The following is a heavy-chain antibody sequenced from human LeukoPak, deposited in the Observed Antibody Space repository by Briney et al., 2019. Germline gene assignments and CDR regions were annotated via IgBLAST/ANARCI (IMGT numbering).Heavy chain of an antibody. Sequence: GASVKVSCKASGGTFSSYAISWVRQAPGQGLEWMGGIIPIFGTANYAQKFQGRVTITADKSTSTAYMELSSLRSEDTAVYYCARGPYSSDWYPSDYWGQGTLVTVSS. CDR1: GGTFSSYA. D-gene: IGHD6-19*01. V-gene: IGHV1-69*06. CDR2: IIPIFGTA. J-gene: IGHJ4*02. CDR3: ARGPYSSDWYPSDY.